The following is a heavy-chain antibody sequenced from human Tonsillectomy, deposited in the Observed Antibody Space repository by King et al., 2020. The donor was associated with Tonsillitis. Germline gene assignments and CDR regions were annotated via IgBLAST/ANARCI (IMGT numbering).Heavy chain of an antibody. J-gene: IGHJ4*02. CDR1: GYSFTNYW. Sequence: QLVQSGAEVKKPGESLRISCKGSGYSFTNYWIIWVRQMPGKGLEWMGRIDPSDSYTNYNPSFQGHVTISADKSISTAYLQWSSLKASDTAMYYCARRRYCSGGSCLPDYWGQGTLVTVSS. CDR3: ARRRYCSGGSCLPDY. V-gene: IGHV5-10-1*01. D-gene: IGHD2-15*01. CDR2: IDPSDSYT.